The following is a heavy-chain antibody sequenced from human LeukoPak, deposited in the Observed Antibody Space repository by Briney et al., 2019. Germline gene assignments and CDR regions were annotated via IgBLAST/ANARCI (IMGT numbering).Heavy chain of an antibody. V-gene: IGHV3-66*01. D-gene: IGHD3-22*01. CDR2: IYSDGNT. CDR3: ARIVVVIQVSDAFDI. J-gene: IGHJ3*02. Sequence: GGTLRLSCAASGLTVSRNYLTWVRQAPGKGLEWVSVIYSDGNTYYADSVRGRLTISRDNSKNTLYLQMNSLRAEDTAVYYCARIVVVIQVSDAFDIWGQGTMVTVSS. CDR1: GLTVSRNY.